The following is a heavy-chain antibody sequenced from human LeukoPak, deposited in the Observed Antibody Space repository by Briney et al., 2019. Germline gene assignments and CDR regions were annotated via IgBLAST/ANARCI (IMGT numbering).Heavy chain of an antibody. V-gene: IGHV3-21*01. CDR2: ISSSSYI. CDR3: ARVSGYSGYDYSPLDY. D-gene: IGHD5-12*01. CDR1: GFTFSSYS. J-gene: IGHJ4*02. Sequence: GGSLRLSCAAPGFTFSSYSMSWVRQAPGKGLEWVSSISSSSYIYYADSVKGRFTISRDNAKNSLYLQMNSLRAEDTAVYYCARVSGYSGYDYSPLDYWGQGTLVTVSS.